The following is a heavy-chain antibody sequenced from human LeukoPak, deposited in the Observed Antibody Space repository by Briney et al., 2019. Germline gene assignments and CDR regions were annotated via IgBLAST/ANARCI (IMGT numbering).Heavy chain of an antibody. D-gene: IGHD1-26*01. Sequence: GGSLRLSCAASGFTLSSYGMSWVRQAPGKGLEWVAAISAGGDLTNYADSVKGRFTISRDSSKNMLYVQMNSLRAEDTAIYYCAKGLISSATYFSYFDYWGQGTLVTVSS. V-gene: IGHV3-23*01. CDR2: ISAGGDLT. CDR3: AKGLISSATYFSYFDY. CDR1: GFTLSSYG. J-gene: IGHJ4*02.